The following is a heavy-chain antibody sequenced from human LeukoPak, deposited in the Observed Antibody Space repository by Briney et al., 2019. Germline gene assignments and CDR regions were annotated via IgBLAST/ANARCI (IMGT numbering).Heavy chain of an antibody. J-gene: IGHJ4*02. D-gene: IGHD3-3*01. CDR1: GFTFSSYG. CDR2: ISGSGGST. V-gene: IGHV3-23*01. Sequence: LAGGSLRLSCAASGFTFSSYGMHWVRQAPGKGLEWVSAISGSGGSTYYADSVKGRFTISRDNSKNTLYLQMNSLRAEDTAVYYCAKCYDFWSGYLWYWGQGTLVTVSS. CDR3: AKCYDFWSGYLWY.